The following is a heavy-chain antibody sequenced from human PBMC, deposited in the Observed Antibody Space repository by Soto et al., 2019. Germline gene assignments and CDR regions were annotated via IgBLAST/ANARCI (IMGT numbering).Heavy chain of an antibody. J-gene: IGHJ4*02. CDR1: GYNFSAYA. V-gene: IGHV1-18*01. Sequence: ASVKVSCKASGYNFSAYAIHWVRQAPGQRLEWMGWISAYNGNTNYAQKLQGRVTMTTDTSTSTAYMELRSLRSDDTAVYYCARDGSSGYYYGYWGQGTLVTVSS. CDR2: ISAYNGNT. D-gene: IGHD3-22*01. CDR3: ARDGSSGYYYGY.